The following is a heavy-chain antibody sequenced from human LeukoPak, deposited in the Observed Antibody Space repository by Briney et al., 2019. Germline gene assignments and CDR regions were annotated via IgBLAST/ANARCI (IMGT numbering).Heavy chain of an antibody. D-gene: IGHD3-22*01. Sequence: GGSLTLSCAASGFTFDSYAMSWVRQAPGQGLEWVSHITGSGGNTYYANSVKGRFTISRDNSKSTLYLQMNGLRAEDTAVYYCAREATPRPNSSGFYYGYWGQGTLVTVSS. J-gene: IGHJ4*02. CDR1: GFTFDSYA. CDR2: ITGSGGNT. CDR3: AREATPRPNSSGFYYGY. V-gene: IGHV3-23*01.